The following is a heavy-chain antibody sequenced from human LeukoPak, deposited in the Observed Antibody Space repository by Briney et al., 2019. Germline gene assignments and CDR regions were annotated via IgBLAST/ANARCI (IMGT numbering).Heavy chain of an antibody. V-gene: IGHV3-15*01. J-gene: IGHJ6*04. Sequence: GGSLRLSCAASGSTFSNAWMSWVRQAPGKGLEWVGRIKSKTDGGTTDYAAPVKGRFTISRDDSKNTLYLQMNSLKTEDTAVYYCTTASGYAWYYYYYYGMDVWGKGTTVTVSS. CDR2: IKSKTDGGTT. CDR3: TTASGYAWYYYYYYGMDV. D-gene: IGHD5-12*01. CDR1: GSTFSNAW.